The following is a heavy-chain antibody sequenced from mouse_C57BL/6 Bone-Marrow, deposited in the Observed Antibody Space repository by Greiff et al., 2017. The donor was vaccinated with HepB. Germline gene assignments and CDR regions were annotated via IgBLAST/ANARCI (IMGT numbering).Heavy chain of an antibody. J-gene: IGHJ4*01. V-gene: IGHV5-16*01. Sequence: EVKVEESEGGLVQPGSSMKLSCTASGFTFSDYYMAWVRQVPEKGLEWVANINYDGSSTYYLDSLKSRFIISRDNAKNILYLQMSSLKSEDTATYYCARVYDDAMDYWGQGTSVTVSS. CDR3: ARVYDDAMDY. D-gene: IGHD2-14*01. CDR2: INYDGSST. CDR1: GFTFSDYY.